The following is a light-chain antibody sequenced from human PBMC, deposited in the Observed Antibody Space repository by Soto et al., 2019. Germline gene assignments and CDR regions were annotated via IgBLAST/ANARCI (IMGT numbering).Light chain of an antibody. CDR3: QQYETFSGT. J-gene: IGKJ1*01. V-gene: IGKV1-5*01. CDR1: QSISSW. CDR2: DAS. Sequence: DIQMTQSPSTLSASVGYRVTITCRSSQSISSWLAWYQQKPGKAPKLLIYDASSLESGVPSRFSGSGSGTEFTLTIASLQPDDFATYYCQQYETFSGTFGPGTKVDNK.